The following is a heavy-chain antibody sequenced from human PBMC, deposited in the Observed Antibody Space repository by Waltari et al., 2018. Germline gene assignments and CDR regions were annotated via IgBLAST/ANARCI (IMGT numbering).Heavy chain of an antibody. CDR2: ISDSGVIT. Sequence: EVHLLESGGGLEQPGGSLRLSCADVGCNFISYAMSWVRQAPGKGLEWVSGISDSGVITKYADSVKGRFTVSRDNSKNTVFLQLNSLRAEDTAIYYCARHLYSIDYLELGNWGQGTLVTVSS. V-gene: IGHV3-23*01. D-gene: IGHD3-22*01. CDR3: ARHLYSIDYLELGN. CDR1: GCNFISYA. J-gene: IGHJ4*02.